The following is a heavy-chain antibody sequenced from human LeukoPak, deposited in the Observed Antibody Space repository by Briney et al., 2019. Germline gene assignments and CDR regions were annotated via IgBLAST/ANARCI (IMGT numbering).Heavy chain of an antibody. D-gene: IGHD6-13*01. CDR2: LNPKSGGT. Sequence: GASVKVSCKASGYTFTGYYMHWVRQAPGQGLEWMGWLNPKSGGTNYAQKFQGRVTMTRDTSISTAYMELSRLRSDDTAVYYCARPAGVSSSWYPDAFDIWGQGTMVTVSS. V-gene: IGHV1-2*02. CDR1: GYTFTGYY. CDR3: ARPAGVSSSWYPDAFDI. J-gene: IGHJ3*02.